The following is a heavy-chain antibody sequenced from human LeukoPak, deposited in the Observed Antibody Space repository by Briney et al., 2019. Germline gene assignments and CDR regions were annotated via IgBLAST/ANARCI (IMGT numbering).Heavy chain of an antibody. CDR2: TYYRSKWYN. Sequence: SQTLSLTCAISGDSVSNNRGAWNWLRQSPLRGLEWLGRTYYRSKWYNDYAVSMMGRITINADTSKNQFSLQLSSVTPEDTAVYYCARFTEHKGVLDVWGQGTTVTVSS. V-gene: IGHV6-1*01. CDR1: GDSVSNNRGA. D-gene: IGHD1/OR15-1a*01. J-gene: IGHJ6*02. CDR3: ARFTEHKGVLDV.